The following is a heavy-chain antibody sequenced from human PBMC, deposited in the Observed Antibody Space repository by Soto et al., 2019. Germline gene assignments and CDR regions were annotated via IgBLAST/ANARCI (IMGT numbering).Heavy chain of an antibody. CDR1: GFTVSSNY. Sequence: PGGSLRLSCAASGFTVSSNYMSWVRQAPGKGLEWVSVIYSGGSTYYADSVKGRFTISRDNSKNTLYLQMNSLRAEDTAVYYCAADLSWGEMAPLYCGQGTMVTV. CDR3: AADLSWGEMAPLY. J-gene: IGHJ4*02. D-gene: IGHD3-16*01. V-gene: IGHV3-53*01. CDR2: IYSGGST.